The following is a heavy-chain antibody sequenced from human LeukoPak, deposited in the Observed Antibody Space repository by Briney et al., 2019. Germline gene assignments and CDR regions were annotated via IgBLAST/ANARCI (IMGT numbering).Heavy chain of an antibody. CDR1: GFTFSSYW. D-gene: IGHD3-22*01. J-gene: IGHJ4*02. CDR2: IKQDGSEK. CDR3: AREYYDSSGYYHGWH. V-gene: IGHV3-7*01. Sequence: GGSLRLSCSTSGFTFSSYWMSWVRQAPGKGLEWVANIKQDGSEKYYVDSVKGRFTISRDNATNSLFLLMNSLRADDTAVYYCAREYYDSSGYYHGWHWGQGALVTVSS.